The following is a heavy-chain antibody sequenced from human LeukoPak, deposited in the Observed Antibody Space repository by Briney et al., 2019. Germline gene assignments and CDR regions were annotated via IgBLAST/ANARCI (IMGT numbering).Heavy chain of an antibody. Sequence: GGSLRLSCAASGFTVSSTYMSWVRQAPVKGLEWVSVIYSGGNIYYIESVKGRFTISRDTSKNTLYLQMNSLRAEDTAVYFCAGRHCSGGGCYFAGADPFDYWGQGTLVTVSS. CDR1: GFTVSSTY. V-gene: IGHV3-53*01. D-gene: IGHD2-15*01. CDR2: IYSGGNI. J-gene: IGHJ4*02. CDR3: AGRHCSGGGCYFAGADPFDY.